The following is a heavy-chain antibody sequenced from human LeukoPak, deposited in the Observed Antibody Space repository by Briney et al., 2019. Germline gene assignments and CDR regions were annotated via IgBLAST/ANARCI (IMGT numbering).Heavy chain of an antibody. J-gene: IGHJ6*02. D-gene: IGHD3-10*01. CDR2: IYYSGST. V-gene: IGHV4-30-4*01. CDR3: ARDSRAYGSGTGMDV. Sequence: SETLSLTCAVDGGSFSGYYWSWIRQPPGKGLEWIGYIYYSGSTYYNPSLKSRVTISVDTSKNQFSLKLSSVTAADTAVYYCARDSRAYGSGTGMDVWGQGTTVTVSS. CDR1: GGSFSGYY.